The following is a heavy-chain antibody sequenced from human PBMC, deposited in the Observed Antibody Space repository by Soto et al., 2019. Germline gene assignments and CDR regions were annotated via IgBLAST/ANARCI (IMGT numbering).Heavy chain of an antibody. J-gene: IGHJ4*02. D-gene: IGHD2-2*01. Sequence: QITLNESGPTLVKPTQTLTLTCTFSGFSLSTRDVGVGWIRQPPGEALEWLGVVYWDDSKTYSPSLESRLTIPKDPSKNQVALRITKMDPGETAKFYCAPCRGGVASFWGQGTLVTVSS. CDR1: GFSLSTRDVG. CDR3: APCRGGVASF. V-gene: IGHV2-5*02. CDR2: VYWDDSK.